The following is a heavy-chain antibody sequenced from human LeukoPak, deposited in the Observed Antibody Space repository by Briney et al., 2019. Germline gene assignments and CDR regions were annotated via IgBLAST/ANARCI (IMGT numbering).Heavy chain of an antibody. Sequence: ASVKVSCKASGYTFTSYGINWVRQAPGQGLEWMGWINPNSGGTNYAQKFQGRVTMTRDTSISTAYMELSRLRSDDTAVYYCARDGQYGSGSYRATNWFDPWGQGTLVTVSS. J-gene: IGHJ5*02. CDR1: GYTFTSYG. V-gene: IGHV1-2*02. D-gene: IGHD3-10*01. CDR3: ARDGQYGSGSYRATNWFDP. CDR2: INPNSGGT.